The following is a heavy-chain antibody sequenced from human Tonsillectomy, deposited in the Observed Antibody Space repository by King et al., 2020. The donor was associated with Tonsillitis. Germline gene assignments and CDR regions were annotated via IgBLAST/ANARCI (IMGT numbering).Heavy chain of an antibody. CDR1: GFTFNKHS. D-gene: IGHD3-16*01. CDR3: ARDFRLGSPDY. J-gene: IGHJ4*02. V-gene: IGHV3-21*06. Sequence: VQLVESGGGLVKPGGSLRLSCVASGFTFNKHSMTWVRQAPGMGLEWVSSITSSGTYIYYGDSVKGRFTISRDNAKNSMYLQMNSLRADDTAIYYCARDFRLGSPDYWGQGALVIVSS. CDR2: ITSSGTYI.